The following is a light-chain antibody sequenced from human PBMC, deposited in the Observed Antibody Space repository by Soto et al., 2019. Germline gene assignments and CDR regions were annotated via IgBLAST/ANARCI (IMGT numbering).Light chain of an antibody. V-gene: IGKV3-15*01. CDR3: QQYNNWPPSII. CDR1: QSVSSSY. J-gene: IGKJ5*01. CDR2: GAS. Sequence: EVVLTQSAGTLSLSPGERATLSCRASQSVSSSYLAWYQQKPGQAPRLLIYGASTRATDTPVRFRGSGSGTEFTLTISSLQSEDFAVYYCQQYNNWPPSIIFGQGTRLAIK.